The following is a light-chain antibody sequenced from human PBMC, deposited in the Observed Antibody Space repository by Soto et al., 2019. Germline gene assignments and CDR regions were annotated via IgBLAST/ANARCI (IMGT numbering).Light chain of an antibody. CDR1: PSVVLL. J-gene: IGKJ1*01. CDR2: FGS. V-gene: IGKV3-11*01. CDR3: QQRSCWPWT. Sequence: ELVFPPSTANLSVSPGDRAPLSGRARPSVVLLLAWYRQQPGQSPRLLIYFGSNRAAGIPPRFSGSGSGTEFTLTIESLQTEDFALFYCQQRSCWPWTVGQGTQVDIK.